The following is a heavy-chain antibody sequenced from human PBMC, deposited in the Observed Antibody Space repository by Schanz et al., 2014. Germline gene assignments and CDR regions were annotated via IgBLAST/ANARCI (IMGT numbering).Heavy chain of an antibody. D-gene: IGHD5-18*01. Sequence: EVQLVESGGGLVKPGGSLRLSCGVSGFTASSHSMNWVRQAPGKGLEWVSSFNDGGVNKYYADSVKGRFTISSDNSKSTLYLQMSSLRAEDTAVYYCVRVSFADPRLYRGMDRDIDYWGQGTLVTVSS. J-gene: IGHJ4*02. V-gene: IGHV3-23*04. CDR2: FNDGGVNK. CDR3: VRVSFADPRLYRGMDRDIDY. CDR1: GFTASSHS.